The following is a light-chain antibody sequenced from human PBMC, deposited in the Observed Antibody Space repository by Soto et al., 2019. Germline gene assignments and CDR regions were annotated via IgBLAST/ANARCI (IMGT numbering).Light chain of an antibody. V-gene: IGKV1-39*01. CDR3: QQSFSIPFT. J-gene: IGKJ3*01. CDR2: AAS. CDR1: QSISDN. Sequence: DIQMTQSPSSLSASVGDRVTITCRASQSISDNLIWYQQKPGKAPKLLIYAASSLQSGVPSRFSGSGSGTDFTLIMSSLQPEDFATYYCQQSFSIPFTFGPGTKVDIK.